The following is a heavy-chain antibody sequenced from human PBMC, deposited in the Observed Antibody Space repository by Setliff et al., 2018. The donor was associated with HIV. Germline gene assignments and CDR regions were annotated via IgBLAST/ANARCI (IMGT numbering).Heavy chain of an antibody. D-gene: IGHD1-26*01. CDR2: IYPGDSDT. J-gene: IGHJ3*02. V-gene: IGHV5-51*01. CDR1: GYNFNNYW. Sequence: PGESLKISCKGSGYNFNNYWIGWVRQMSGKGLEWMGIIYPGDSDTTYSPSFQGQVNISADKSINTAYLQWSSLKASDTAMYYCARFVHSSGSYRDAFDIWGQGTMVTVSS. CDR3: ARFVHSSGSYRDAFDI.